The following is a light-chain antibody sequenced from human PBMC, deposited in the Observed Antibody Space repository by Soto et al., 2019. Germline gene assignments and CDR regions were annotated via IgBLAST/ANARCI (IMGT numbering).Light chain of an antibody. CDR2: KAS. Sequence: IRMTQSPSSLSASTGDRVTITCRASQSISRWLAWYQQKPGEAPKFLIYKASNLQTGVPSRFSGSGSGTEFTLTLSSVEPDDFANYYCQEYYTHSSMFGQGPKVDIK. CDR3: QEYYTHSSM. V-gene: IGKV1-5*03. J-gene: IGKJ1*01. CDR1: QSISRW.